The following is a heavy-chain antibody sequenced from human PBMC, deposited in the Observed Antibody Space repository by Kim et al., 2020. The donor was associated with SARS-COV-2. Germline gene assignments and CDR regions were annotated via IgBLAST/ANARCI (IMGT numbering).Heavy chain of an antibody. CDR2: IDYSGST. CDR1: GGSISSSSYY. D-gene: IGHD4-17*01. CDR3: ARGPAWTIRKKTVTTFQPLDY. Sequence: SETLSLTCTVSGGSISSSSYYWGWIRQPPGKGLEWIGSIDYSGSTYYNPSLKSRVTISVDTSKNQFSLKLSSVTAADTTVYYCARGPAWTIRKKTVTTFQPLDYWGQGTLVTVSS. V-gene: IGHV4-39*07. J-gene: IGHJ4*02.